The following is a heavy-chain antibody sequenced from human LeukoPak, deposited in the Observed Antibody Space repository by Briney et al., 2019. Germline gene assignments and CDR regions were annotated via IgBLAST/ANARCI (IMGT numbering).Heavy chain of an antibody. CDR1: GFTFSSYG. J-gene: IGHJ4*02. CDR2: ISYDGSNK. V-gene: IGHV3-30*19. Sequence: GGSLRLSCAASGFTFSSYGIHWVRQAPGKGLEWVAVISYDGSNKYYADSVKGRFTISRDNSKNTLYLQMNSLRAEDTAVYYCASDPGYRTLEYYFDYWGQGTLVTVSS. D-gene: IGHD1-14*01. CDR3: ASDPGYRTLEYYFDY.